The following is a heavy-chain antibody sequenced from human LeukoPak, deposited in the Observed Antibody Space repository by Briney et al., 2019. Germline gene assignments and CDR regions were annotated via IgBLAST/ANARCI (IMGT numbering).Heavy chain of an antibody. V-gene: IGHV3-48*03. CDR2: ISSSGSTI. D-gene: IGHD3-3*01. CDR3: ARDGEDYYYYMDV. CDR1: GFTFSSYE. J-gene: IGHJ6*03. Sequence: GGSLRLSCAASGFTFSSYEMNWVRQAPGKGLEWVSYISSSGSTIYYADPVKGRFTISRDNAKNSLYLQMNSLRAEDTAVYYCARDGEDYYYYMDVWGKGTTVTVSS.